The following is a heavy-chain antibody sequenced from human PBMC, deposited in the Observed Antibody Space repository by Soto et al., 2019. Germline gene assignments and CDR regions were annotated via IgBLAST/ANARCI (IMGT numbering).Heavy chain of an antibody. Sequence: QVQLQESGPGLVKPSETLSLTCTVSGGSISSYYWSWIRQPPGKGLEWIGYIYYSGSTNYNPSLKSRVTISVDTSKNQFSLKLSSVTAADTAVYYCARAGSGWYGDYYYGMDVWGQGTTVTVSS. V-gene: IGHV4-59*01. CDR1: GGSISSYY. D-gene: IGHD6-19*01. CDR3: ARAGSGWYGDYYYGMDV. CDR2: IYYSGST. J-gene: IGHJ6*02.